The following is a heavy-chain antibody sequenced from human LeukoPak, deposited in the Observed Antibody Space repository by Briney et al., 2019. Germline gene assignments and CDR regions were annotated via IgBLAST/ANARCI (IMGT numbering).Heavy chain of an antibody. Sequence: SVKVSCKASGGTFSSYAISWVRQAPGQGLEWMGGIIPIFGTANYAQKFQGRVTITADESTSTAYMELSSLRSEDTAVYYCAAEAANDYGDYGFSYGMDVWGQGTTVTVSS. CDR3: AAEAANDYGDYGFSYGMDV. D-gene: IGHD4-17*01. J-gene: IGHJ6*02. V-gene: IGHV1-69*13. CDR1: GGTFSSYA. CDR2: IIPIFGTA.